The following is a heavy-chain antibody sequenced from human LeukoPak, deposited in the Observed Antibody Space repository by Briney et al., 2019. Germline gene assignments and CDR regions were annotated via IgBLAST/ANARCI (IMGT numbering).Heavy chain of an antibody. D-gene: IGHD5-24*01. CDR1: GFTFSSYS. CDR2: ISSSSSYI. CDR3: ARDGQSSRWLQLRSFFDY. J-gene: IGHJ4*02. V-gene: IGHV3-21*01. Sequence: KTGGSLRLSGAASGFTFSSYSMNWVRQAPGKGLEWVSSISSSSSYIYYADSVKGRFTISRDNSKNTLYLQMNSLRAEDTAVYYCARDGQSSRWLQLRSFFDYWGQGTLVTVSS.